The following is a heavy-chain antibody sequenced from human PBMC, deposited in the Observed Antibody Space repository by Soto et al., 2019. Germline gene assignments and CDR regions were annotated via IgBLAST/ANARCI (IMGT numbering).Heavy chain of an antibody. J-gene: IGHJ4*02. V-gene: IGHV3-33*08. CDR2: IWYDGSNK. CDR3: ARDLVPGYTGYSDY. Sequence: PGGSLRLSCAASGFTFSSYAMHWVRQAPGKGLEGVAVIWYDGSNKYYADSVKGRLTISRDNSKNTLYLQMNSLRAEDTAVYYCARDLVPGYTGYSDYWGQGTLVTVSS. CDR1: GFTFSSYA. D-gene: IGHD5-12*01.